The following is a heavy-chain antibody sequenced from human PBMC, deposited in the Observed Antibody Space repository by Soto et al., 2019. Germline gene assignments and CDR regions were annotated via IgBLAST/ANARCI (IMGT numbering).Heavy chain of an antibody. CDR2: INPNSGGT. J-gene: IGHJ6*02. V-gene: IGHV1-2*02. CDR3: AKSSSSWYDGDYYYGMDV. CDR1: GYTFTGYY. Sequence: ASVKGSCKASGYTFTGYYMHWVRQAPGQRVEWMGWINPNSGGTNYAQKFQGRVTMTRDTSISTAYMELSRLRSDDTAVYYCAKSSSSWYDGDYYYGMDVWGQGTTVTVSS. D-gene: IGHD6-13*01.